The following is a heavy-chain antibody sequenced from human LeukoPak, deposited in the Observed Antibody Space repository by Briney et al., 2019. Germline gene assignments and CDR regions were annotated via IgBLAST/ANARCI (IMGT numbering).Heavy chain of an antibody. CDR3: ASPPLPCGGDCYSDY. V-gene: IGHV3-7*01. Sequence: PGGSLRLSCAASGFTVSTNYMSWVRQAPGKGLEWVANIKQDGSEKYYVDSVKGRFTISRDNAKNSLYLQMNSLRAEDTAVYYCASPPLPCGGDCYSDYWGQGTLVTVSS. CDR2: IKQDGSEK. D-gene: IGHD2-21*02. J-gene: IGHJ4*02. CDR1: GFTVSTNY.